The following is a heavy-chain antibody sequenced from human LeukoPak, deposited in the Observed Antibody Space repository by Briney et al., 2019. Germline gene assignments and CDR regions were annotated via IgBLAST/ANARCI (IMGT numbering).Heavy chain of an antibody. CDR2: ISYDGSNK. CDR3: AKDATMVRGARYYYYGMDV. D-gene: IGHD3-10*01. J-gene: IGHJ6*04. Sequence: GRSLRLSCAASGFTFSSYVMHWVRQAPGKGLEWVAVISYDGSNKYYADSVKGRFTISRDNSKNTLYLQMNSLRAEDTAVYYCAKDATMVRGARYYYYGMDVWGKGTTVTVSS. V-gene: IGHV3-30*18. CDR1: GFTFSSYV.